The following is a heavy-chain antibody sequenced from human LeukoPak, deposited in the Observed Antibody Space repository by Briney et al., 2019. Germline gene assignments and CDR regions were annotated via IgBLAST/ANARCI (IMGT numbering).Heavy chain of an antibody. CDR2: INSGGST. J-gene: IGHJ4*02. Sequence: GGSLRLSCAAAGFTVSSNYMSWVRQAPGKGLEWVSVINSGGSTYYADSVKGRFTISRHNSKKTVDLQMKSLRVEDTAVYYCARDQVGAYLHWGQGTLVTVSS. V-gene: IGHV3-53*04. CDR3: ARDQVGAYLH. D-gene: IGHD1-26*01. CDR1: GFTVSSNY.